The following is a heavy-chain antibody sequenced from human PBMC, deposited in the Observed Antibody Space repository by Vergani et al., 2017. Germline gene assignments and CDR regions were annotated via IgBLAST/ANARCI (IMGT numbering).Heavy chain of an antibody. D-gene: IGHD3-9*01. CDR1: GYTFSNYY. J-gene: IGHJ4*02. V-gene: IGHV1-46*03. Sequence: QVQVVQSGAAVKKSGASVKVSCKPSGYTFSNYYMHWVRPAPGQGLAWMGIINPSGGHTNYAQNFPGRVTLTRDTSTSTVYMELSSLRSEDTAIYYWARGDYGILTGYRYWGQGTLVTVSA. CDR2: INPSGGHT. CDR3: ARGDYGILTGYRY.